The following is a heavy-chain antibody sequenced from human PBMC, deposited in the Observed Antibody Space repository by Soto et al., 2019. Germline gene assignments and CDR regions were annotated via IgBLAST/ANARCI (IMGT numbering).Heavy chain of an antibody. D-gene: IGHD3-3*01. Sequence: SETLSLTCTVSGGSISSGDYYWSWIRQPPGKGLEWIGYIYYSGSTYYNPSLKSRVTISVDTSKNQFSLKLSSVTAADTAVYYCASHYDFWSGYFDYWGQGTLVTVSS. CDR2: IYYSGST. CDR3: ASHYDFWSGYFDY. V-gene: IGHV4-30-4*01. CDR1: GGSISSGDYY. J-gene: IGHJ4*02.